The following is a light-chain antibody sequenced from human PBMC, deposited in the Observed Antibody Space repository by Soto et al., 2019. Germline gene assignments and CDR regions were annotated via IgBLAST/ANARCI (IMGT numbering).Light chain of an antibody. CDR2: AAS. V-gene: IGKV1-39*01. CDR1: QSISSY. J-gene: IGKJ2*01. CDR3: QQSYSTPQT. Sequence: DIQMTQSPSSLSASVGDRVTITCRASQSISSYLNWYQQKPGKAPKLLIYAASSLQSGVPSRFSGSGSGTDFTLTISTLQPEDSGTYYCQQSYSTPQTFGQGTKLETK.